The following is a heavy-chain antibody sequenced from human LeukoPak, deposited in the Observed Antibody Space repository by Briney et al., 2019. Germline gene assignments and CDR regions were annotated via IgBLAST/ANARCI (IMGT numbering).Heavy chain of an antibody. Sequence: ASLTVSSMASGYTFTSYDINWVRQATGQGLEWMGWMNPNSGNTGYVQKFQGRVTMTRNTSISTAYMELSSLRSEDTAVYYCARVCPRLREGGPSQCKNWFDPWGQGTLVTVSS. D-gene: IGHD2-21*02. V-gene: IGHV1-8*01. CDR1: GYTFTSYD. CDR3: ARVCPRLREGGPSQCKNWFDP. CDR2: MNPNSGNT. J-gene: IGHJ5*02.